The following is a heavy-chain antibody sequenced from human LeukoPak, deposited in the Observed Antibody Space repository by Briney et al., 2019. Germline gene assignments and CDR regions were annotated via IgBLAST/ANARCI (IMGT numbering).Heavy chain of an antibody. J-gene: IGHJ6*02. V-gene: IGHV1-69*04. D-gene: IGHD3-3*01. CDR3: ASCRVTIFGVVTYYGMDV. CDR1: GCTFSSYA. CDR2: IIPILGIA. Sequence: ASVKVSCKASGCTFSSYAISWVRQAPGQGLEWMGRIIPILGIANYAQKFQGRVTITADKSTSTAYMELSSLRSEDTAVYYCASCRVTIFGVVTYYGMDVWGQGTTVTVSS.